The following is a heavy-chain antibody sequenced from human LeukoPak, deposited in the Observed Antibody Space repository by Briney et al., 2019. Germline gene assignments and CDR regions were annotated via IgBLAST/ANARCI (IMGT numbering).Heavy chain of an antibody. CDR2: IYYSGST. CDR3: AREETLWSGPPVDY. V-gene: IGHV4-4*02. Sequence: SGTLSLTCAVSGGSISSSNWWSWVRQPPGKGLEWIGSIYYSGSTYYNPSLKSRVTISVDTSKNQFSLKLSSVTAADTAVYYCAREETLWSGPPVDYWGQGTLVTVSS. CDR1: GGSISSSNW. J-gene: IGHJ4*02. D-gene: IGHD3-3*01.